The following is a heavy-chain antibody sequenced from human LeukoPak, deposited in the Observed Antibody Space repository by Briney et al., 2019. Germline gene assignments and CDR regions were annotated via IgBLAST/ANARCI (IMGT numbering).Heavy chain of an antibody. V-gene: IGHV4-30-4*08. CDR3: AREPHIVVVPAPPYYMDV. Sequence: SQTLSLTCTVSGGSISSGDYYWSWIRQPPGKGLEWIGYIYYSGSTYYNPSLKSRVTISVDTSKNQFFLKLSSVTAADTAVYYCAREPHIVVVPAPPYYMDVWGKGTTVTVSS. D-gene: IGHD2-2*01. J-gene: IGHJ6*03. CDR2: IYYSGST. CDR1: GGSISSGDYY.